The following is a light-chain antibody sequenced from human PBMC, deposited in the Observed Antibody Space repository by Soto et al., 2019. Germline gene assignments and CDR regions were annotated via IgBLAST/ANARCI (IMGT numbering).Light chain of an antibody. Sequence: QSVLTQPPSASGTPGQRVTISCSGSSSNIESNYIYWYQQLPGTAPKLLIYKSYQRPSGVPDRFSGSRSGTSASLAISGLRSEDDSNYYCAAWDDSLSGVVFGGGTKLTVL. CDR3: AAWDDSLSGVV. J-gene: IGLJ2*01. V-gene: IGLV1-47*01. CDR2: KSY. CDR1: SSNIESNY.